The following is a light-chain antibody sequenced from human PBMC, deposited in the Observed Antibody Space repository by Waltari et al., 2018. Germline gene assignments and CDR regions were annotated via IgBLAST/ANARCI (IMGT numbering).Light chain of an antibody. J-gene: IGKJ3*01. CDR1: QTVLYSSNNKNY. V-gene: IGKV4-1*01. CDR3: QQYYGTPFT. CDR2: WAS. Sequence: DFVMTQSPDSLAVSLGERATINCKSSQTVLYSSNNKNYLAWYQQKQGQPPKLLISWASSREPGVPDRFSGSGSGTDFTLTISSLQAEDVAVYYCQQYYGTPFTFGPGTKVDF.